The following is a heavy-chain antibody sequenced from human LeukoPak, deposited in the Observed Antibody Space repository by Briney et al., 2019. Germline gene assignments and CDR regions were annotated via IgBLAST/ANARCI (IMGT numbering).Heavy chain of an antibody. D-gene: IGHD3-3*01. CDR1: GGSISSSNW. V-gene: IGHV4-4*02. Sequence: KASETLSLTCAVSGGSISSSNWWSWVRQPPGKGLEWIGEIYHSGSTNYNPSLKSRVTISVDKSKNQFSLKLSSVTAADTAVYYCARVYDFWSGYYMGGRPHDAFDIWGQGTMVTVSS. CDR3: ARVYDFWSGYYMGGRPHDAFDI. J-gene: IGHJ3*02. CDR2: IYHSGST.